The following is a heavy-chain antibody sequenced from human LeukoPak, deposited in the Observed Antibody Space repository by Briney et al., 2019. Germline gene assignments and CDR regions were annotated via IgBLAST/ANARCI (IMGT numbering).Heavy chain of an antibody. Sequence: SETLSLTCTVSGGSVSSGSYYWSWIRQPAGKGLEWIGRIYTSGSTNYNPSLKSRVTISVDTSKNQFSLKLSSVTAADTAVYYCARGGTDDFWSGSTGLDYWGQGTLVTVSS. J-gene: IGHJ4*02. CDR2: IYTSGST. CDR1: GGSVSSGSYY. D-gene: IGHD3-3*01. V-gene: IGHV4-61*02. CDR3: ARGGTDDFWSGSTGLDY.